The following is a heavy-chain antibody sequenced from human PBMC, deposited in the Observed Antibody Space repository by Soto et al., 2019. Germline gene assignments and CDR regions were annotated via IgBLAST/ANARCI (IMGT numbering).Heavy chain of an antibody. Sequence: QVQVVQSGAEMKKPGSSVKGSCKTSGGTFSTAAISWVRQAPGQGLEWMGGFMPIFRTADYAQKFQARFTITADESATTAYLELSRLISEDPAVYYCARKKDRAQLGGTAYYLMDVWGQGTTVTVTS. D-gene: IGHD3-3*02. V-gene: IGHV1-69*12. CDR1: GGTFSTAA. CDR2: FMPIFRTA. J-gene: IGHJ6*02. CDR3: ARKKDRAQLGGTAYYLMDV.